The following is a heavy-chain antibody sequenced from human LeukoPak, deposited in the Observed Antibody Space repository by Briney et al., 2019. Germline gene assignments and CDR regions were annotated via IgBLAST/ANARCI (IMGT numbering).Heavy chain of an antibody. CDR2: ISFDERNK. V-gene: IGHV3-30*18. CDR1: GFTVSNAR. CDR3: SKDAHTVTALDF. D-gene: IGHD4-17*01. J-gene: IGHJ4*02. Sequence: GGSLRLSCAASGFTVSNARMSWFRQAPGKGLEWVAVISFDERNKYYADSVKGRFTISRDNSKNMLWLQMNSLRAEDAAVYYCSKDAHTVTALDFWGQGSLVTVSS.